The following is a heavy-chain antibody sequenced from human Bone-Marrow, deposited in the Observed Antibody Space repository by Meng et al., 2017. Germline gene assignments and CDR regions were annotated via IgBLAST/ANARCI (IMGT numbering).Heavy chain of an antibody. D-gene: IGHD5-18*01. CDR2: ISSSSSYI. J-gene: IGHJ2*01. CDR1: GFTFSSYS. Sequence: GESLKISCAASGFTFSSYSMNWVRQASGKGLEWVSSISSSSSYIYYADSVKGRFTISRDNAKNSLYLQMNSLRAEDTAVYYCARDHLLYDGSYRPTNWYFDLWGRGTLVTVSS. CDR3: ARDHLLYDGSYRPTNWYFDL. V-gene: IGHV3-21*01.